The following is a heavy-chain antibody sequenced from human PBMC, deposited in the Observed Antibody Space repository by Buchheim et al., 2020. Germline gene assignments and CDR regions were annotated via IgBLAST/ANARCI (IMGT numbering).Heavy chain of an antibody. CDR3: ARHVGMATINYFDY. CDR2: IYYSGST. Sequence: QVQLQESGPGLVKPSETLSLTCTVSGGSISSYYWSWIRQPPGKGLEWIGYIYYSGSTNYNPPLKSRVTISVDTSKNQFSLKLSSVTAADTAVYYCARHVGMATINYFDYWGQGTL. D-gene: IGHD5-24*01. J-gene: IGHJ4*02. V-gene: IGHV4-59*08. CDR1: GGSISSYY.